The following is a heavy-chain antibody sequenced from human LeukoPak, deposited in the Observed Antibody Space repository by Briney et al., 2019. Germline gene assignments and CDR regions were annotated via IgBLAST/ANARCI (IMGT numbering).Heavy chain of an antibody. V-gene: IGHV1-24*01. CDR3: PTSVRGVIIPIHY. J-gene: IGHJ4*02. CDR1: GYTLTELS. D-gene: IGHD3-10*01. CDR2: FVPGDGGK. Sequence: ASVKDSCKVSGYTLTELSVHWGGQAPGKGLEVMGGFVPGDGGKIYAQKFQGRVTMTEDTTTATAYMELSSLRSEDTAVYSCPTSVRGVIIPIHYWGQGTLVTVSS.